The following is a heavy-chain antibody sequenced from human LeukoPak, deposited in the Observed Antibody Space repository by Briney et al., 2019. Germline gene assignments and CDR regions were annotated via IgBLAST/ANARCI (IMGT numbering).Heavy chain of an antibody. J-gene: IGHJ4*02. V-gene: IGHV5-51*01. Sequence: GESLKISCKGSGYNFNTYWVAWVRQLPGKGLEWMGIIRPMNSDVRYSPSFLGQVTISADRSINTAYLQWNSLTASDTAMYYRASRPFETTVVPWDFYWGQGTQVTVSS. CDR2: IRPMNSDV. D-gene: IGHD4-23*01. CDR3: ASRPFETTVVPWDFY. CDR1: GYNFNTYW.